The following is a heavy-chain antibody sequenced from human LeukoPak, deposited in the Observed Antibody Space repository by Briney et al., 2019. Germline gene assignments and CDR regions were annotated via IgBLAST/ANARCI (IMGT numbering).Heavy chain of an antibody. J-gene: IGHJ3*02. CDR3: ARGPYSYDSSGAFDI. D-gene: IGHD3-22*01. Sequence: SETLSLTCTVSGVSISSSSYYWGWIRQPPGKGLEWIASISYSGSTNYNPSLKSRVTISVDTSKNQFSLKLSSVTAADTAVYFCARGPYSYDSSGAFDIWGQGTMVTVSS. V-gene: IGHV4-39*07. CDR1: GVSISSSSYY. CDR2: ISYSGST.